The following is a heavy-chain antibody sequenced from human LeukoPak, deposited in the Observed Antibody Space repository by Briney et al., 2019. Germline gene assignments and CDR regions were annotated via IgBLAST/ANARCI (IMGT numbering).Heavy chain of an antibody. V-gene: IGHV1-69*13. CDR3: ARDTAISYSDSTTYYYYGMDV. J-gene: IGHJ6*02. Sequence: GASVKVSCKASGGTFGKYAISWVRQAPGQGLEWMGGIIPIFGTVTYAQKFQGRVTITADDSTSTVYLDLSSLSSEGSAVYYCARDTAISYSDSTTYYYYGMDVWGQGTTVTVSS. CDR1: GGTFGKYA. CDR2: IIPIFGTV. D-gene: IGHD3-22*01.